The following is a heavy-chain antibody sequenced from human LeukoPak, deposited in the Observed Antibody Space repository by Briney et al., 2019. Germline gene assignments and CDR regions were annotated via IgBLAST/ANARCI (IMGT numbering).Heavy chain of an antibody. CDR1: GGTFSSYA. J-gene: IGHJ3*02. V-gene: IGHV1-69*13. Sequence: SVKVSCKASGGTFSSYAISWVRQAPGQGLEWMGGIIPIFGTANYAQKFQGRVTITADESTSTAYMELSSLRSEDTAVYYCARAPGGSYYSGAFDIWGQGTMVTVSS. CDR2: IIPIFGTA. D-gene: IGHD1-26*01. CDR3: ARAPGGSYYSGAFDI.